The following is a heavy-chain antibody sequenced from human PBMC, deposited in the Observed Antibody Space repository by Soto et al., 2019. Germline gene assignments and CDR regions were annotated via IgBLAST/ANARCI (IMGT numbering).Heavy chain of an antibody. CDR3: ARAQNGYSYGRYYYYGMDV. V-gene: IGHV1-69*13. CDR2: IIPIFGTA. Sequence: GASVKVSCKASGGTFSSYAISWVRQAPGQGLEWMGGIIPIFGTATYAQKFQGRVTITADESTSTAYMELSSLRSEDTAVYYCARAQNGYSYGRYYYYGMDVWGQGTTVTVSS. J-gene: IGHJ6*02. D-gene: IGHD5-18*01. CDR1: GGTFSSYA.